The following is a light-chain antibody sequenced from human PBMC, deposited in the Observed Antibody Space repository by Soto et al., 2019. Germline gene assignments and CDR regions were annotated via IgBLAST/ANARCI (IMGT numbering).Light chain of an antibody. Sequence: DIQMTQSPSTLSASVGDRVTITCRASQSISSWLAWYQQKPGKAPKLLIYDASSLESGVPSRFSGGGSGTEFTLTISSLQPDDFATYYCQQYNSYLLTFGGGTKVDIK. V-gene: IGKV1-5*01. CDR1: QSISSW. CDR2: DAS. J-gene: IGKJ4*01. CDR3: QQYNSYLLT.